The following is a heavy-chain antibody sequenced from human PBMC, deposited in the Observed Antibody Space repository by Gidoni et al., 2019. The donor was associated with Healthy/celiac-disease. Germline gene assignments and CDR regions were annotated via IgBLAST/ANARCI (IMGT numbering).Heavy chain of an antibody. CDR1: GFTSSSYA. D-gene: IGHD3-22*01. CDR2: ISSNGGST. Sequence: EVQLVESGGGLVQPGGSLRLSCAASGFTSSSYAMHWVRQAPGKGLEYVSAISSNGGSTYYANSVKGRFTISRDNSKNTLYLQMGSLRAEDMAVYYCARETYDSSGYYDYWGQGTLVTVSS. J-gene: IGHJ4*02. V-gene: IGHV3-64*01. CDR3: ARETYDSSGYYDY.